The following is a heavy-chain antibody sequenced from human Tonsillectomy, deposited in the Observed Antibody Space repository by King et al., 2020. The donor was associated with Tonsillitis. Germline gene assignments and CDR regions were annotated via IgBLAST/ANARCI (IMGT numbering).Heavy chain of an antibody. V-gene: IGHV3-21*01. CDR2: IGSCSHFI. D-gene: IGHD4-17*01. Sequence: VQLVQSGGGLVEPGGSLRLSCAASGFTFSTYSMNWVRQAPGKGLEWVSSIGSCSHFIYYAESFKGRFTISRDNAKNSLYLQMNSLRVEDTAVYYCARDRSPNYGDAPFDYWGQGALVTVSS. CDR1: GFTFSTYS. J-gene: IGHJ4*02. CDR3: ARDRSPNYGDAPFDY.